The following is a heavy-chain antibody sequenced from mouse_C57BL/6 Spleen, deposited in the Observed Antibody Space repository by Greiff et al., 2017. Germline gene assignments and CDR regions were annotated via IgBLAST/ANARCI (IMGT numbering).Heavy chain of an antibody. J-gene: IGHJ2*01. D-gene: IGHD1-1*01. CDR2: INPNNGGT. CDR3: ARSTVVLDY. Sequence: DVKLQESGPELVKPGASVKMSCKASGYTFTDYNMHWVKQSHGKSLEWIGYINPNNGGTSYNQKFKGKATLTVNKSSSTAYMELRSLTSEDSAVYYCARSTVVLDYWGQGTTLTVSS. V-gene: IGHV1-22*01. CDR1: GYTFTDYN.